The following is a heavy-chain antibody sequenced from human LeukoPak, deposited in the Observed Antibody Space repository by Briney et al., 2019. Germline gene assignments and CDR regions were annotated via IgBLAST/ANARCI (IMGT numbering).Heavy chain of an antibody. CDR3: ARDRAVSLYYYYGMDV. V-gene: IGHV3-30-3*01. J-gene: IGHJ6*02. CDR2: ISYDGSNK. Sequence: PGGSLRLSCAASGFTFSSYAMHWVRQAPGKGLEWVAVISYDGSNKYYADSAKGRFTISRDNSKNTLYLQMNSLRAEDTAVYYCARDRAVSLYYYYGMDVWGQGTTVTVSS. D-gene: IGHD3-10*01. CDR1: GFTFSSYA.